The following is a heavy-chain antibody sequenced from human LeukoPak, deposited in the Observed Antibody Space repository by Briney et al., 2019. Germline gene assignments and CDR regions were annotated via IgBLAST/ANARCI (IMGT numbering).Heavy chain of an antibody. D-gene: IGHD6-13*01. J-gene: IGHJ4*02. V-gene: IGHV4-59*01. Sequence: KASETLSFTCTVSGGSISSYYWSWIRQPPGKGLEWIGYIYYSGSTNYNPSLKSRVTISVDTSKNQFSLKLSSVTAADTAVYYCARNLIAAAGMASALWGQGTLVTVSS. CDR2: IYYSGST. CDR1: GGSISSYY. CDR3: ARNLIAAAGMASAL.